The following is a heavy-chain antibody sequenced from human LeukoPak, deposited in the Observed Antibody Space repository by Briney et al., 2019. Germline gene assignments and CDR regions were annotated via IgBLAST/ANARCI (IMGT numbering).Heavy chain of an antibody. D-gene: IGHD5-24*01. V-gene: IGHV3-74*01. J-gene: IGHJ4*02. CDR1: GFTFSSYW. Sequence: PGGSLRLSCAASGFTFSSYWMHWVRQAPGKGLVWVSRINGDGSSTTYADSVKGRFTISRDNAKNTVYLQMNSLRAEDTAVYYCVPLRAYNYAYDYWGQGTLVTVSS. CDR2: INGDGSST. CDR3: VPLRAYNYAYDY.